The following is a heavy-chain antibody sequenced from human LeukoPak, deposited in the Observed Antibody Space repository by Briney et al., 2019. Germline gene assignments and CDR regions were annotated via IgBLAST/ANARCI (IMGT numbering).Heavy chain of an antibody. V-gene: IGHV3-7*01. CDR1: GFTFSSCW. J-gene: IGHJ4*02. D-gene: IGHD3-3*01. CDR3: ATNVDYDFWSGYDY. Sequence: GGSLRLSCAASGFTFSSCWMSWVRQAPGKGLEWVANIKQDGSEKYYVDSVKGRFTISRDNAKNSLYLQMNSLRAEDTAVYYCATNVDYDFWSGYDYWGQGTLVTVSS. CDR2: IKQDGSEK.